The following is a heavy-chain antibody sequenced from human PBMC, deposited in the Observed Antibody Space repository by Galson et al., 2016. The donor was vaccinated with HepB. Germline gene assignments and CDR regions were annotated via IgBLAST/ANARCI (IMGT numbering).Heavy chain of an antibody. CDR3: ARGPRLRDSNVVVPPAPDY. D-gene: IGHD2-2*01. CDR1: GFTLSTYD. J-gene: IGHJ4*02. Sequence: SLRLSCAASGFTLSTYDMNWVRQAPGKGLEWVSFISRGGDDKYYTDSLRGRFTISRDDAKNSLYLQINSLTVEDTAVYYCARGPRLRDSNVVVPPAPDYWGQGILVTVSS. CDR2: ISRGGDDK. V-gene: IGHV3-21*06.